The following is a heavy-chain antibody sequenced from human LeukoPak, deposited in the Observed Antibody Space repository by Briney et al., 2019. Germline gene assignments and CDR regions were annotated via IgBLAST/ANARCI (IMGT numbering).Heavy chain of an antibody. V-gene: IGHV4-59*08. CDR2: IYYSGST. D-gene: IGHD6-13*01. CDR3: ARLSSSWYGGWFDP. J-gene: IGHJ5*02. Sequence: SETLSLTCTVSGGSISSYYWSWIRQRPGKGLEWIGYIYYSGSTNYNPSLKSRVTISVDTSKNQFSLKLSSVTAADTAVYYCARLSSSWYGGWFDPWGQGTLVTVSS. CDR1: GGSISSYY.